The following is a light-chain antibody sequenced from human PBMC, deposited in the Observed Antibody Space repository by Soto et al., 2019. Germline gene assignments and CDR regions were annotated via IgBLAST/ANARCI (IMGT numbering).Light chain of an antibody. J-gene: IGLJ2*01. CDR2: RNN. CDR1: SSNIGRNF. Sequence: QSVLTRPPSASGTPGQTVTISCSRSSSNIGRNFVYWYQQLPGTAPKLLIYRNNQRPSGVPDRFSGSQSGTSASLAISGLRSEDEADYHCAAWDDSLSGVIFGGGTKLTVL. CDR3: AAWDDSLSGVI. V-gene: IGLV1-47*01.